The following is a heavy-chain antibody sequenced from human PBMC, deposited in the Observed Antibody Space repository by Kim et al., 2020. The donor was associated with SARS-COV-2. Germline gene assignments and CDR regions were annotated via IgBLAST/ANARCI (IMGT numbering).Heavy chain of an antibody. CDR1: GGSFSGYY. CDR2: INHSGST. D-gene: IGHD5-18*01. Sequence: SETLSLTCAVYGGSFSGYYWSWIRQPPGKGLEWIGEINHSGSTNYNPSLKSRVTISVDTSKNQFSLKLSSVTAADTAVYYCARGGYPWIQLWYYFDYWGQGTLVTVSS. V-gene: IGHV4-34*01. J-gene: IGHJ4*02. CDR3: ARGGYPWIQLWYYFDY.